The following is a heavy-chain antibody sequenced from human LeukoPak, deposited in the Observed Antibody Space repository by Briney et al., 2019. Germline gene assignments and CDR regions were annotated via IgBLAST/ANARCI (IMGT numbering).Heavy chain of an antibody. D-gene: IGHD2-15*01. CDR1: GFTFCGSA. J-gene: IGHJ5*02. Sequence: PGGSLRLSCAASGFTFCGSAVHWVRQSSGKGLEWVGHIDKKDNLYATAYAESVKGRFTISRDDSKDTAFLHMDSLKTEDTALYYCTRDRGTYNWFDPWGQGTLVTVSS. CDR3: TRDRGTYNWFDP. CDR2: IDKKDNLYAT. V-gene: IGHV3-73*01.